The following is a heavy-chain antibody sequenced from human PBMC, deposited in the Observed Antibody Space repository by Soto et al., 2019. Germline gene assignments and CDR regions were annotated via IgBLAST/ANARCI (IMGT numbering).Heavy chain of an antibody. Sequence: QVQLVQSGAEFKKPGSSVKLSCRASGGTFSSYTLNWVRQAPGQGLQWMGKIVPLVDIANYEQKLQGRVTITADKSTNTGSMELNSLISEDTAVYYCARSRGFATRFASFDLWGPGTRVTVSS. CDR2: IVPLVDIA. V-gene: IGHV1-69*02. CDR1: GGTFSSYT. CDR3: ARSRGFATRFASFDL. J-gene: IGHJ4*02. D-gene: IGHD3-16*01.